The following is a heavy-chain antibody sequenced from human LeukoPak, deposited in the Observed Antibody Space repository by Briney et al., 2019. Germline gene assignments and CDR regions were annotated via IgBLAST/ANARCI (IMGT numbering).Heavy chain of an antibody. CDR2: IYSGGST. CDR1: GFTFSSYA. J-gene: IGHJ2*01. V-gene: IGHV3-23*03. D-gene: IGHD1-26*01. Sequence: GALRLSCAASGFTFSSYAMSWVRQAPGKGLEWVSVIYSGGSTYYADSVKGRFTISRDNSKNTLYLQMNSLRAEDTAVYYCAKDRTVGASYWYFDLWGRGTLVTVSS. CDR3: AKDRTVGASYWYFDL.